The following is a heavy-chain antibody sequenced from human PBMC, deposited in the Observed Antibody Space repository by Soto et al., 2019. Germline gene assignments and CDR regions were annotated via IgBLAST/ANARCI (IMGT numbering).Heavy chain of an antibody. CDR2: IIPMFNTT. CDR3: ARCGIREHSIGDYLAIYGMDV. V-gene: IGHV1-69*12. J-gene: IGHJ6*02. D-gene: IGHD2-21*01. Sequence: QVQLVQSGAEVKKPGSSVKVSCKASGGTFSNFAISWVRQAPGQGLEWMGGIIPMFNTTNYGQTFQGRVTSTADESTGAAYMELRSLISAASAVYYCARCGIREHSIGDYLAIYGMDVWGQGTTVDVSS. CDR1: GGTFSNFA.